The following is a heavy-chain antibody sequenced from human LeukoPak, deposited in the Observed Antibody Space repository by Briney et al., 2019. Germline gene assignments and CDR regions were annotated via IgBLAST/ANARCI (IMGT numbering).Heavy chain of an antibody. J-gene: IGHJ4*02. Sequence: PGGSLRLSCAASGFTFSSYGMHWVRQAPGKGLEWVAFIRYDGSNKYYADSVKGRFTISRDNAKNSLYLQMNSLRAEDTAVYYCARVRDSSGYNLDRRYDYWGQGTLVTVSS. D-gene: IGHD3-22*01. CDR1: GFTFSSYG. V-gene: IGHV3-30*02. CDR3: ARVRDSSGYNLDRRYDY. CDR2: IRYDGSNK.